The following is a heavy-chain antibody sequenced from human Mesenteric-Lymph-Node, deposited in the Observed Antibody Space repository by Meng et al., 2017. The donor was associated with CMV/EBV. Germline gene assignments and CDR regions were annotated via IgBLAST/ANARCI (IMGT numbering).Heavy chain of an antibody. D-gene: IGHD1-7*01. Sequence: SETLSLTCDVSGVSISSGHWWSWVRQPPGKGLEWIGEVYHSGSTNFNPSLKSRVTMSVDTSNNPFSLRLTSMTAADTAVYYCARKNWNYTPFDFWGQGTLVTVSS. V-gene: IGHV4-4*02. J-gene: IGHJ4*02. CDR2: VYHSGST. CDR1: GVSISSGHW. CDR3: ARKNWNYTPFDF.